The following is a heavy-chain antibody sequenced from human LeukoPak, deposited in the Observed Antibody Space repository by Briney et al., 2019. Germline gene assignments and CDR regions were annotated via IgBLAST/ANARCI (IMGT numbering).Heavy chain of an antibody. V-gene: IGHV4-39*07. CDR1: GASISSTTYY. Sequence: SETLSLTCTVSGASISSTTYYWGWIRQPPRKGLEWIASIYYSGSTYYNPSLKSRVTISVDTSKNQFSLKLSSVTAADTAVYYCARGGYYDSSGYSHLKALDAFDIWGQGTMVTVSS. CDR3: ARGGYYDSSGYSHLKALDAFDI. D-gene: IGHD3-22*01. CDR2: IYYSGST. J-gene: IGHJ3*02.